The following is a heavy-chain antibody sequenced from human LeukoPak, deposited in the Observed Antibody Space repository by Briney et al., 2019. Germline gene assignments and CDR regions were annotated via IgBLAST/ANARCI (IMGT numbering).Heavy chain of an antibody. V-gene: IGHV4-34*01. Sequence: SETLSLTCAVYGGSFSGYYWSWIRQPPGKGLERIGEINHSGSTNYNPSLKSRVTISVDTSKNQFSLKLSSVTAADTAVYYCARGWPFFYGSGSYRFDPWGQGTLVTVSS. J-gene: IGHJ5*02. D-gene: IGHD3-10*01. CDR3: ARGWPFFYGSGSYRFDP. CDR1: GGSFSGYY. CDR2: INHSGST.